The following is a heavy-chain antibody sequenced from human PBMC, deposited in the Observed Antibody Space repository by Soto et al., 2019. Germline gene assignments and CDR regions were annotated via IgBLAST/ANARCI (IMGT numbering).Heavy chain of an antibody. Sequence: EVQLLESGGGLVQPGGSLRLSCAAAGFSFRSYAMSWVRQAPGKGLEWVSGISGGGDNTDYADSVKSQFSIFRDNSKNTLYLQMHGLRADDTAVYYCAESERLARPFDQWGQGTLVTVSS. CDR2: ISGGGDNT. J-gene: IGHJ4*02. CDR3: AESERLARPFDQ. CDR1: GFSFRSYA. D-gene: IGHD6-19*01. V-gene: IGHV3-23*01.